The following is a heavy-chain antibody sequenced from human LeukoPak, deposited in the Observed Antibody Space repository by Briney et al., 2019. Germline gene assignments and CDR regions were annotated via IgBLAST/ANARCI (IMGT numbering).Heavy chain of an antibody. J-gene: IGHJ4*02. V-gene: IGHV4-34*01. CDR2: INHFGST. CDR1: GGSFIGYY. CDR3: ARDQEYSYGHFDY. D-gene: IGHD5-18*01. Sequence: SETQSLTCAVYGGSFIGYYWSWIRQPPGKGLEWIGEINHFGSTNYNPSLKSRVTISIDTSKNQFSLKLSSVTAADTAVYYCARDQEYSYGHFDYWGQGTLVTVSS.